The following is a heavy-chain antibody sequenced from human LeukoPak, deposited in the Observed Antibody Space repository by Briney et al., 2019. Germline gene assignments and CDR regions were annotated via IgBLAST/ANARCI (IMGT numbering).Heavy chain of an antibody. CDR1: GFTFRRHW. D-gene: IGHD5/OR15-5a*01. V-gene: IGHV3-74*01. CDR2: IKGDESWT. CDR3: VRDGAVYNFDP. Sequence: LAGGSLRLSYAASGFTFRRHWMPWVRQAAGKGLVWVSRIKGDESWTNYADSVKGRFTISRDNAKNTLYLQMTSLRVEDTAMYYCVRDGAVYNFDPWGQGTLVTVSS. J-gene: IGHJ5*02.